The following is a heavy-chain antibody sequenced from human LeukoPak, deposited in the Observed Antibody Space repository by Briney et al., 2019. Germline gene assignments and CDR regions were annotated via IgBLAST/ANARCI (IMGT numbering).Heavy chain of an antibody. D-gene: IGHD6-19*01. CDR1: GFTFSSYW. Sequence: PRGSLRLSCVASGFTFSSYWMHWVRQAPGKGLVWVSQINGDETYTKYADSVKGRFTISRDNAKNTLYLQMNSLRVEDTAVYYCALINTAVTGTRDYWGQGTLVTVSS. J-gene: IGHJ4*02. CDR2: INGDETYT. CDR3: ALINTAVTGTRDY. V-gene: IGHV3-74*03.